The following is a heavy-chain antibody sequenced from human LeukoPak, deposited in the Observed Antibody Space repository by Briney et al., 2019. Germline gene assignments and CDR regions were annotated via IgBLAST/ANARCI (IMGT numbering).Heavy chain of an antibody. J-gene: IGHJ4*02. Sequence: GGSLILSCSASGFTFSSYAMHWVRQAPGKGLEDVSAISSNGGSTYYADSVKGRFTISRDNSKNTLYLQMSSLRAEDTAVYYCVKDPVPWNGLSYFDYWGQGTLVTVSS. CDR3: VKDPVPWNGLSYFDY. CDR1: GFTFSSYA. CDR2: ISSNGGST. V-gene: IGHV3-64D*06. D-gene: IGHD1-1*01.